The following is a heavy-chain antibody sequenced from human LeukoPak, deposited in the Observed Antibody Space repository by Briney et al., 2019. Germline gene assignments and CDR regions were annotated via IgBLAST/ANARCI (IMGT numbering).Heavy chain of an antibody. CDR2: IRYDGSNK. J-gene: IGHJ4*02. V-gene: IGHV3-30*02. CDR1: GFTFSSYG. CDR3: AKEGGYSYGYVR. D-gene: IGHD5-18*01. Sequence: PGGSLRLSCVASGFTFSSYGMHWVRQAPGKGLEWVAFIRYDGSNKYYADSVKGRFTISRDNSKNTLYLQMNSLRAEDTAVYYCAKEGGYSYGYVRWGQGTLVTVSS.